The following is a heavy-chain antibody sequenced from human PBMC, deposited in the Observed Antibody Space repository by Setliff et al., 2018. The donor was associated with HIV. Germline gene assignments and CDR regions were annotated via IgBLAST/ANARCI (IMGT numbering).Heavy chain of an antibody. D-gene: IGHD2-21*02. CDR1: GFTFTNYW. J-gene: IGHJ4*02. CDR2: IYKSGTT. V-gene: IGHV4-59*08. CDR3: GRLSETAMASFDS. Sequence: SGFTFTNYWMSWVRRAPGKGLEWIGYIYKSGTTNYSPSLKSRVTISAGPSKNQFSLKLTSVTAADTAVYYCGRLSETAMASFDSWGQGILVTVSS.